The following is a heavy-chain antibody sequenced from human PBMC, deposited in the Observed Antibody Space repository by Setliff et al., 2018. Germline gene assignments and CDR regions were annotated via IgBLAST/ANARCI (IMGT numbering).Heavy chain of an antibody. CDR2: ISGSGGST. Sequence: GGSLRLSCAASGFTFTSYAMNWVRQAPGKGLEWVSAISGSGGSTDYADSVKGRFTISKDNSKNTLYLQMNGLRAEDTAIYYCAGDPPGPHLVYTYWGQGALVTVSS. CDR3: AGDPPGPHLVYTY. D-gene: IGHD3-16*01. J-gene: IGHJ4*02. CDR1: GFTFTSYA. V-gene: IGHV3-23*01.